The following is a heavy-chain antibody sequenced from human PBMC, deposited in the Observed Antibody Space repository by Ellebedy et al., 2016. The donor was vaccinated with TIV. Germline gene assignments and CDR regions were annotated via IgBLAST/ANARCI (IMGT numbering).Heavy chain of an antibody. CDR2: INTLGGST. CDR1: GYIFTTYY. Sequence: AASVKVSCKASGYIFTTYYMHWVRQAPGQGLEWMGIINTLGGSTTFPQKFQGRVTMTRDTSTSTVYMELSSLRSDETAVYYCARDRIVGTSSPYYNGMDVWGQGTTVTVSS. D-gene: IGHD1-26*01. V-gene: IGHV1-46*01. CDR3: ARDRIVGTSSPYYNGMDV. J-gene: IGHJ6*02.